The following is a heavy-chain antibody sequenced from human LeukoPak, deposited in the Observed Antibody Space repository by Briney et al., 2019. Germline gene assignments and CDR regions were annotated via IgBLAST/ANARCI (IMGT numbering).Heavy chain of an antibody. V-gene: IGHV4-39*01. CDR2: MYFSRST. CDR1: GGSVSSSFYY. J-gene: IGHJ4*02. CDR3: ANAASYSVDY. Sequence: SETLSLTCTVSGGSVSSSFYYWGWIRQPPGKGLEWIGSMYFSRSTHYNPSLKSRVTISVDTSKNQFSLKLTSVTAADTAVYYCANAASYSVDYWGQGTLVTVSS. D-gene: IGHD1-26*01.